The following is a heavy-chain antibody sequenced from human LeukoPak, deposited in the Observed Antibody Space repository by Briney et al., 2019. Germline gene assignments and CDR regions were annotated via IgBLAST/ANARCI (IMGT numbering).Heavy chain of an antibody. D-gene: IGHD2-2*01. J-gene: IGHJ4*02. CDR1: GYSFTSYW. V-gene: IGHV5-51*01. CDR2: IYPGDSDT. CDR3: ARGYCSSTSCYGVDY. Sequence: GESLKISCKGSGYSFTSYWIGWVRPMPGKGLEWMGIIYPGDSDTRYSPSFQGQVTISADKSISTAYLQWSSLKASDTAMYYCARGYCSSTSCYGVDYWGQGTLVTVSS.